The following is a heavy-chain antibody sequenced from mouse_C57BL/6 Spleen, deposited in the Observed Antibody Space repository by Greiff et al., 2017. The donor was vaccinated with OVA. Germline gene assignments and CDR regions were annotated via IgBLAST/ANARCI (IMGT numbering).Heavy chain of an antibody. D-gene: IGHD3-2*02. J-gene: IGHJ4*01. CDR3: ARRDSSGYAMDY. V-gene: IGHV1-81*01. Sequence: QVQLKQSGAELARPGASVKLSCKASGYTFTSYGISWVKQRTGQGLEWIGEIYPRSGNTYYNEKFKGKATLTADKSSSTAYMELRILTSEDSAVYFCARRDSSGYAMDYWGQGTSVTVSS. CDR1: GYTFTSYG. CDR2: IYPRSGNT.